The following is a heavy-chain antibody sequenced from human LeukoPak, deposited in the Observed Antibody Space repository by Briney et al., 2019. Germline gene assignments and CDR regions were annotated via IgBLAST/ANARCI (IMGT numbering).Heavy chain of an antibody. V-gene: IGHV3-7*03. Sequence: GGSLRLSCAASRFTFSNYYMTWVRQAPGKGLEWVANIKQDGSEKNYVDSVKGRFTISRDNARNSLYLHMNSLRAEDTAVYHCAKRGGLPPLDYYYYYMDVWGKGTTVTVSS. CDR3: AKRGGLPPLDYYYYYMDV. D-gene: IGHD2-21*02. CDR2: IKQDGSEK. CDR1: RFTFSNYY. J-gene: IGHJ6*03.